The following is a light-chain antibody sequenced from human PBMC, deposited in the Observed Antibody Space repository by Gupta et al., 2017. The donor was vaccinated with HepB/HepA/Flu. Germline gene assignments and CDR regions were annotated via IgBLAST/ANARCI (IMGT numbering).Light chain of an antibody. Sequence: DIQMTQSPSSLSASVGDRVTITCRASQSISSTHLNWYQQKPGKAPKLLIYSAFSLQSGVPSRFSGSGSGTDFTLTISNLQPEDFAVYYCQQSLHFPTFGQGTRLETK. CDR2: SAF. J-gene: IGKJ5*01. V-gene: IGKV1-39*01. CDR1: QSISSTH. CDR3: QQSLHFPT.